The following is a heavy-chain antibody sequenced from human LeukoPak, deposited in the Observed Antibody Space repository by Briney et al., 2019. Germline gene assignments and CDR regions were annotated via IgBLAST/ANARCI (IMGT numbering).Heavy chain of an antibody. V-gene: IGHV1-3*01. CDR2: IDAGNAKT. CDR3: ARDMGSGSLHY. Sequence: ASVKVSCKASGYTFTTYAIHWVRQAPGQRLEWMGWIDAGNAKTRYSQKFQGRVTITRDTSASTMYMDLSSLRSEDTAVYYCARDMGSGSLHYWGQGTLVTVSS. CDR1: GYTFTTYA. D-gene: IGHD1-26*01. J-gene: IGHJ4*02.